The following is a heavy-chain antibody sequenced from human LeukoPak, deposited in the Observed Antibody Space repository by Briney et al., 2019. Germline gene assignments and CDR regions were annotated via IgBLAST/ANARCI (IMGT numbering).Heavy chain of an antibody. CDR2: IIPIFGTA. CDR3: ARETYCSSTSCYVGDMGIDVDY. J-gene: IGHJ4*02. V-gene: IGHV1-69*13. D-gene: IGHD2-2*01. Sequence: GASVTVSCTASGGTFSSYAISWVRQAPGQGLEWMGGIIPIFGTANYAQKFQGRVTITADESTSTAYMELSSLRSDDTAVYYCARETYCSSTSCYVGDMGIDVDYWGQGTLVTVSS. CDR1: GGTFSSYA.